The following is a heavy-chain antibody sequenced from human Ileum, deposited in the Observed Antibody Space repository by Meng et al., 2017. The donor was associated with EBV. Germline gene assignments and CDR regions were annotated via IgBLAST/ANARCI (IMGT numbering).Heavy chain of an antibody. Sequence: QITLKESGPTLVKPXKTLTLTCTFAGFSLSTSGVGVGWFRQPPGKALEWLALIYWDDDKRYSPSLKNRLTITKDTSKNQVVLTLTNIDPVDTATYYCAHRHRLRDFDYRGQGTLVTVSS. J-gene: IGHJ4*02. D-gene: IGHD4-17*01. CDR2: IYWDDDK. CDR3: AHRHRLRDFDY. CDR1: GFSLSTSGVG. V-gene: IGHV2-5*02.